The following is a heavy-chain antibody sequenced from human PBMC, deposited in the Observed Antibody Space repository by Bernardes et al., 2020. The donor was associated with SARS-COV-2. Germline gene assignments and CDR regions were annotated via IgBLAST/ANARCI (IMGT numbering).Heavy chain of an antibody. CDR2: INHSGST. CDR3: ARGKPVTTFYYYYGMDV. J-gene: IGHJ6*02. V-gene: IGHV4-34*01. D-gene: IGHD4-4*01. Sequence: SETRSLTCAVYGGSFSGYYWSWIRQPPGKGLEWSGEINHSGSTNYNPSLKSRVTISVDTSKNQFSLKLSSVTAADTAVYYCARGKPVTTFYYYYGMDVGGQGTTVTVSS. CDR1: GGSFSGYY.